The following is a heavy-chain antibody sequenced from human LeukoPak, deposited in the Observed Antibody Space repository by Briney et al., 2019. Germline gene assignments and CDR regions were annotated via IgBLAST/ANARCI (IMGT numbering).Heavy chain of an antibody. Sequence: SETLSLTCTVSGGSISSYYWSWIRQSPGKGLEWIGYIYNSGSTNYNPSLKSRVTISVDTSKNQFSLKLSSVTAADTALYYCAREKYSSGRYPRAFDYWGQGTLVTVSS. J-gene: IGHJ4*02. CDR3: AREKYSSGRYPRAFDY. CDR1: GGSISSYY. CDR2: IYNSGST. V-gene: IGHV4-59*12. D-gene: IGHD6-19*01.